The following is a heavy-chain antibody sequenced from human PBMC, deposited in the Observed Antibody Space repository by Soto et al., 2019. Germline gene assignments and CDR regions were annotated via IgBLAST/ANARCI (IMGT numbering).Heavy chain of an antibody. V-gene: IGHV3-9*01. CDR1: GFTFDDYA. Sequence: EVQLVESGGGLEQPGRSLRLSCAASGFTFDDYAMHWVRQAPGKGLEWVSGISWNSGSIGYADSVKGRFTISRDNAKNSLYLQMNSLRAEDTALYYCAKGFGEGLYYYYYMDVWGKGTTVTVSS. CDR3: AKGFGEGLYYYYYMDV. J-gene: IGHJ6*03. CDR2: ISWNSGSI. D-gene: IGHD3-10*01.